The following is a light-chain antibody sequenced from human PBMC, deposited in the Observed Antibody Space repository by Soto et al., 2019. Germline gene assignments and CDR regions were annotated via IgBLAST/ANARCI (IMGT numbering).Light chain of an antibody. CDR1: QSGSGN. J-gene: IGKJ5*01. CDR3: QQYNYRHPA. CDR2: GAS. V-gene: IGKV3-15*01. Sequence: EIVMTQSPATLSVSPGERAALSCRASQSGSGNFAWYQQTPGQAPRLLIYGASTRATGIPARFSGSGFGTEFTLTISSLKSEDVAVYYCQQYNYRHPAVGQGTRLEIK.